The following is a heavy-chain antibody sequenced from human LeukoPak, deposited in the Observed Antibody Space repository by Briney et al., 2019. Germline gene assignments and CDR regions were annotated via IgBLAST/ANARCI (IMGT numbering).Heavy chain of an antibody. Sequence: SQTLSLTCAISGDSVSSNTVSWSWTRQSPSRGLEWLGRTYYRSQWYNEYGVSVGSRITINADTSKNQFSLRLNSVTPEDTAVYYCAKVSSSESFSFDYWGQGTQVTVSS. CDR3: AKVSSSESFSFDY. V-gene: IGHV6-1*01. CDR1: GDSVSSNTVS. J-gene: IGHJ4*02. D-gene: IGHD5/OR15-5a*01. CDR2: TYYRSQWYN.